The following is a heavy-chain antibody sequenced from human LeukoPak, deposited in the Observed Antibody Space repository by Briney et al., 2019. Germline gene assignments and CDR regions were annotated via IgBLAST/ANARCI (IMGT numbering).Heavy chain of an antibody. D-gene: IGHD1-1*01. Sequence: GGSLRLSCAASGCTFNRYAMTWVRQAPGKGLQWVSTISNGGDNRDNTYYADSVKRRFTVYRDNSKNNVHLEMKSLRAEDRAVYYCARDGIQVHDILDYWGRGTVVCV. J-gene: IGHJ4*02. CDR3: ARDGIQVHDILDY. CDR2: ISNGGDNRDNT. CDR1: GCTFNRYA. V-gene: IGHV3-23*01.